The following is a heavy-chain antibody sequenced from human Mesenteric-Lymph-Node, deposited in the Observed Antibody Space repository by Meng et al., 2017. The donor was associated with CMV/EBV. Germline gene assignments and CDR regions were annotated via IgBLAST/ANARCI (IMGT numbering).Heavy chain of an antibody. Sequence: GGSLKLSCAASGFTFSSYGMHWVRQAPGKGLEWVAFIRYDGSNKYYADSVKGRFTISRDNSKNTLYLQMNSLRAEDTAVYYCAGSLWSGQYLLYWGQGTLVTVSS. J-gene: IGHJ4*02. D-gene: IGHD3-3*01. CDR2: IRYDGSNK. CDR3: AGSLWSGQYLLY. V-gene: IGHV3-30*02. CDR1: GFTFSSYG.